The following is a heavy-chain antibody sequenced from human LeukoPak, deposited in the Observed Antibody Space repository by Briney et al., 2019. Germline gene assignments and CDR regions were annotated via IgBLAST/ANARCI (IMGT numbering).Heavy chain of an antibody. CDR2: MSEDGRKE. J-gene: IGHJ4*02. D-gene: IGHD6-13*01. CDR1: GFTFTSYA. V-gene: IGHV3-30*04. CDR3: ARGGIAEIKGDY. Sequence: EGSLRLSCTASGFTFTSYAMHWVRQAPGKGLEWVALMSEDGRKENYADSVKGRFTICRDNAKNSLYLQMNSLRAEDTAVYYCARGGIAEIKGDYWGQGTLVTVSS.